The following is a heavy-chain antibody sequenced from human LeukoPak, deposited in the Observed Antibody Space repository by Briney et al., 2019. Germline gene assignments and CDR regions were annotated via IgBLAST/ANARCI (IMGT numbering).Heavy chain of an antibody. CDR1: GGTFSSYA. CDR3: ARVVDNCSGGSCYSALFDH. J-gene: IGHJ4*02. CDR2: IIPIFDTA. Sequence: SVKVSCKASGGTFSSYAISWVRQAPGQGLEWMGGIIPIFDTANYAQKFQGRVTITADASTSTAYMELSSLRSEDTAVYYCARVVDNCSGGSCYSALFDHWGQGTLVTVSS. V-gene: IGHV1-69*13. D-gene: IGHD2-15*01.